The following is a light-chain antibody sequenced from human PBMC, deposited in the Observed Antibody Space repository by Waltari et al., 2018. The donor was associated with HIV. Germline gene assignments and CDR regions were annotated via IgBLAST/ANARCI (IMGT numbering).Light chain of an antibody. CDR1: ALSKHY. V-gene: IGLV3-25*03. Sequence: SYELTQAPSVSVSPGQTAKITCSRAALSKHYVYWYQQKPGQAPLMMIFKDSERPSEIPARFSASSSCSTSILTISGVQAEDEADYYCQSGHNSDPIFGGGTKLTVL. CDR3: QSGHNSDPI. J-gene: IGLJ2*01. CDR2: KDS.